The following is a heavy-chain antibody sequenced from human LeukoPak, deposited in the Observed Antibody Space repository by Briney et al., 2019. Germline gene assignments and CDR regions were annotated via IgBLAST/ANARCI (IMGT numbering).Heavy chain of an antibody. J-gene: IGHJ4*02. V-gene: IGHV3-7*01. Sequence: GGSLRLSCATSGFTFSSYWMGWVRQAPGKGLEWVANIKQDGSEKYYVDSVKGRFTISRDNSKNTLYLQMNSLRAEDTAVYYCARDSRTLAAAGNFDYWGQGTLVTVSS. CDR2: IKQDGSEK. CDR1: GFTFSSYW. CDR3: ARDSRTLAAAGNFDY. D-gene: IGHD6-13*01.